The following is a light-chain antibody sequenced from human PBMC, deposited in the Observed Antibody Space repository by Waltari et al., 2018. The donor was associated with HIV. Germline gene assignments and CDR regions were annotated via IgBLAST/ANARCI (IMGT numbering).Light chain of an antibody. J-gene: IGKJ5*01. V-gene: IGKV3-11*01. CDR3: QQRSNWPPPT. CDR2: DAS. CDR1: QSVSSY. Sequence: EIVLTQSPATLSWSPGERATLSCRASQSVSSYLAWYQQKPGQAPRLLIYDASNRATGIPARFSGSGSGTDFTLTISSLEPEDFAVYYCQQRSNWPPPTFGQGTRLEIK.